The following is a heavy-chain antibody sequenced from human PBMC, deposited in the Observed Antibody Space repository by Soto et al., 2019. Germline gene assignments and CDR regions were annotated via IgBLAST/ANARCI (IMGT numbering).Heavy chain of an antibody. CDR1: GYTFTSYA. J-gene: IGHJ6*02. V-gene: IGHV1-3*01. CDR2: TNAGNGNT. Sequence: SSVQVSCKASGYTFTSYAMHWVRQAHGQRHEWMGWTNAGNGNTKYSQKFQGRVTITRDTYASTAYMELSSMRSEDTAVYYCATKNGMDVWGQGTKVTVYS. CDR3: ATKNGMDV.